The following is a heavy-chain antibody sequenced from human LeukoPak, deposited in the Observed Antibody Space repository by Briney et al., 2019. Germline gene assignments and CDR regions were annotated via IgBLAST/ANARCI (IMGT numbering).Heavy chain of an antibody. V-gene: IGHV3-30*18. CDR2: ISYDGSNK. CDR3: ANGPYGERSY. CDR1: GFTFRSYG. D-gene: IGHD3-10*01. Sequence: QPGGSLRPSCAASGFTFRSYGMHWVRQAPGKGLEWVAVISYDGSNKYYADSVKGRFTISRDNSKNTLYLQMNSLRPEDTAVYYCANGPYGERSYWGQGTLVTVSS. J-gene: IGHJ4*02.